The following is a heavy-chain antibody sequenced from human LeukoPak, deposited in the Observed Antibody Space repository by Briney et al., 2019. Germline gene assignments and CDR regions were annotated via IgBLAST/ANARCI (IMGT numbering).Heavy chain of an antibody. CDR3: ANLQLPGHYPFDY. D-gene: IGHD3-9*01. Sequence: PGGSLRLSCAASGFTFRSYAMSWVRQAPGQGLEWVSSIGGSGDTTYYADSVKGRFTISRDNSKNTLYLQMNSLRAEDTAVYYCANLQLPGHYPFDYWGQGTLVTVSS. CDR2: IGGSGDTT. V-gene: IGHV3-23*01. J-gene: IGHJ4*02. CDR1: GFTFRSYA.